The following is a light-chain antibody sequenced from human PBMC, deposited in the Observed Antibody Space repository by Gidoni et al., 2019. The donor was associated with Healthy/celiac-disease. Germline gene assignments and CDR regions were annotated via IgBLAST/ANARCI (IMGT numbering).Light chain of an antibody. CDR2: DDS. CDR1: NMGSKS. V-gene: IGLV3-21*03. CDR3: QAWDSSSDHPV. J-gene: IGLJ2*01. Sequence: SYVLTQPPSVSVAPGKTARITRGGNNMGSKSVHWYQQKPGQAPVLVVYDDSDRPSGIPERFSGSNSGNTATLTISRVEAGDEADYYCQAWDSSSDHPVFGGGTKLTVL.